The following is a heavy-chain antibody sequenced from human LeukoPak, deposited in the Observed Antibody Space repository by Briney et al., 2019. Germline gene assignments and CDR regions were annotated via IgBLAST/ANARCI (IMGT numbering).Heavy chain of an antibody. Sequence: KPSETLSLTCTVSGVSISSYYWSWIRQPPGKGLEWIGYIYYSGSTNYNPSLKSRVTISVDTSKNQLSLKLSSVTAADTAVYYCVRDRERAFDIWGQGTMVTVSS. V-gene: IGHV4-59*01. CDR2: IYYSGST. CDR3: VRDRERAFDI. J-gene: IGHJ3*02. CDR1: GVSISSYY. D-gene: IGHD5-24*01.